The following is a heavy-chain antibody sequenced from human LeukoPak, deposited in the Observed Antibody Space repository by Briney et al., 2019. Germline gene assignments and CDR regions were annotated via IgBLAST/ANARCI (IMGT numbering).Heavy chain of an antibody. D-gene: IGHD2-21*02. Sequence: SETLSLTCTVSGGSISSGGYYWSWIRQHPGKGLEWIGYIYYSGSTYYNPSLKSRVTISVDTSKNQFSLKLSSVTAADTAVYYCARGPYCGGNCYSSIGYNWFDPWGQGTLVTVSS. CDR2: IYYSGST. J-gene: IGHJ5*02. CDR1: GGSISSGGYY. CDR3: ARGPYCGGNCYSSIGYNWFDP. V-gene: IGHV4-31*03.